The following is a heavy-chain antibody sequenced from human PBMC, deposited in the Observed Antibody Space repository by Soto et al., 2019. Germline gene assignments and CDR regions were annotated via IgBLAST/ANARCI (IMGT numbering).Heavy chain of an antibody. V-gene: IGHV4-59*08. CDR3: ARHTAMVLFDY. Sequence: QVQLQESGPGLVKPSETLSLTCTVSGGTISNYYWSWIRQPPGKGLEWIGYVYYSGSTNYNPSLKSRITLSIDVPKNQFSLNLSSVTAADAAVYYCARHTAMVLFDYWGRGTLVTVSS. J-gene: IGHJ4*02. CDR1: GGTISNYY. CDR2: VYYSGST. D-gene: IGHD5-18*01.